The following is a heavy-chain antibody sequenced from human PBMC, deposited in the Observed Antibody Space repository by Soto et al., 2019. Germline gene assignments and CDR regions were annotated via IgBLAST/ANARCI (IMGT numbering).Heavy chain of an antibody. CDR3: ARDIMPLTNDWYCDL. Sequence: QVQLQEGGPGLVTPSETLSLTCTVSGGSISGGVHSWSWIRQPPGKGLEWIGHIFDSGSTYYNPSLKSRLTISVYTSKNQFSLRLSSVTAADTAVYYCARDIMPLTNDWYCDLWGRGTLVTVSS. J-gene: IGHJ2*01. V-gene: IGHV4-30-4*01. D-gene: IGHD2-8*01. CDR2: IFDSGST. CDR1: GGSISGGVHS.